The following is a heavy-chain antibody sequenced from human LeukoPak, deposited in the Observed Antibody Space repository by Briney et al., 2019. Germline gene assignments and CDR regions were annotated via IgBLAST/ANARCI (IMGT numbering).Heavy chain of an antibody. CDR2: TYYNGNT. CDR1: GDSFSSGNYY. Sequence: SETLSLTYSVSGDSFSSGNYYWGWIRQPPGKGLEWIGSTYYNGNTYYNPSLKSRVTISVDTSKNQFSLKVNSATAADAAVYYCAKEVDIAAGNWFDPWGQGTLVTVSS. J-gene: IGHJ5*02. CDR3: AKEVDIAAGNWFDP. D-gene: IGHD6-25*01. V-gene: IGHV4-39*02.